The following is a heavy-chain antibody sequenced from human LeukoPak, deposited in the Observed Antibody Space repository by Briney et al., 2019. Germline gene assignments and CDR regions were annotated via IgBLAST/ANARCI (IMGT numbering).Heavy chain of an antibody. V-gene: IGHV1-8*01. CDR3: ARGSIVVVPAASSFGDYYYYGMDV. J-gene: IGHJ6*02. CDR1: GYTFTSYD. D-gene: IGHD2-2*01. CDR2: MNPNSGNT. Sequence: ASVKVSCKASGYTFTSYDINWVRQATGQGLEWMGWMNPNSGNTGYAQKFQGRVTMTRNTSISTAYVELSSLRSEDTAVYYCARGSIVVVPAASSFGDYYYYGMDVWGQGTTVTVSS.